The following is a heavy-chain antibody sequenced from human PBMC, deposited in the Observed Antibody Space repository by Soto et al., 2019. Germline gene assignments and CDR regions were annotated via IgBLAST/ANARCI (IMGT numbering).Heavy chain of an antibody. CDR2: IHSDGSGT. Sequence: EVQLVESGGGLVQPGESLRLSCAASGFAFSSYGMHWVRQAPGKGLVCVSRIHSDGSGTSYADSVKGRFTISRDNAKNTLYLQMNSLRADDTAVYYCASAIRFYSGAAVDIWGQGTMVTVS. D-gene: IGHD2-21*01. V-gene: IGHV3-74*01. CDR3: ASAIRFYSGAAVDI. J-gene: IGHJ3*02. CDR1: GFAFSSYG.